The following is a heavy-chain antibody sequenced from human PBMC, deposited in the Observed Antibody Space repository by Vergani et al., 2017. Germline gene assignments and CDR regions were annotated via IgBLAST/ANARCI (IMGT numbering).Heavy chain of an antibody. CDR3: ARDIVDTAMVVDY. CDR1: GFTFSSYS. Sequence: EVQLVESGGGLVKPGGSLRLSCAASGFTFSSYSMNWVRQAPGKGLEWVSSISSSSSYIYYADSVKGRFTSSRDNAKNSLYLQMNSLRAEDTAVYYCARDIVDTAMVVDYWGQGTLVTVSS. D-gene: IGHD5-18*01. J-gene: IGHJ4*02. V-gene: IGHV3-21*01. CDR2: ISSSSSYI.